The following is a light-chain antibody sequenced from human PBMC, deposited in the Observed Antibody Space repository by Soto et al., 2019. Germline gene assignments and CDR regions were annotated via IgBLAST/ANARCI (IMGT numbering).Light chain of an antibody. CDR3: QVWDSSSDLVV. J-gene: IGLJ2*01. Sequence: SSELTQPPSVSVAPGKTARITCGGNNIGSKSVHWYQQKPGQAPVLVIYYDSDRPSGIPERFSDSNSGNTATLTISRVEAGDEADYYCQVWDSSSDLVVFGGGTKLTVL. CDR1: NIGSKS. V-gene: IGLV3-21*04. CDR2: YDS.